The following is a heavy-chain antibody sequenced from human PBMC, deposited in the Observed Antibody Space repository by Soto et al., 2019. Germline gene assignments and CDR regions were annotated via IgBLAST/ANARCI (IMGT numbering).Heavy chain of an antibody. D-gene: IGHD5-12*01. Sequence: PGASLTLACPASGLTFSDDYMSWIRHAPGKGLEWVSYISSSGSTIYYADSVKGRFTISRDNAKNSLYLQMNSLRAEDTAVYYCARDGDQWLRFDYWGQGTLVTVSS. J-gene: IGHJ4*02. CDR1: GLTFSDDY. CDR2: ISSSGSTI. CDR3: ARDGDQWLRFDY. V-gene: IGHV3-11*01.